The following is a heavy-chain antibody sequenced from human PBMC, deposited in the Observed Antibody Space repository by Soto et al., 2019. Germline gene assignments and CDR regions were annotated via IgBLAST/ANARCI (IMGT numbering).Heavy chain of an antibody. Sequence: PSETLSLTCTVSGGSISSGGYYWSWIRQHPGKGLEWIGYIYYSGSTYYNPSLKSRVTISVDTSKNQFSLKLSSVTAADTAVYYCAREGFLEWLSPLGEETRDYYYGMDVWGQGTTVNVSS. J-gene: IGHJ6*02. D-gene: IGHD3-3*01. CDR3: AREGFLEWLSPLGEETRDYYYGMDV. CDR1: GGSISSGGYY. CDR2: IYYSGST. V-gene: IGHV4-31*03.